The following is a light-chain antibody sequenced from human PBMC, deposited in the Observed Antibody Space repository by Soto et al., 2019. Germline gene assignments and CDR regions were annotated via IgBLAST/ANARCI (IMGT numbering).Light chain of an antibody. CDR3: SSYTSSSTLGV. V-gene: IGLV2-14*01. J-gene: IGLJ1*01. CDR2: DVS. Sequence: SVVNQPASVSGSPGQSITISCTGTSSDVGGYNYVSWYQQHPGKAPKLMIYDVSNRPSGVSNRFSGSKSGNTASLTISGLQAEDEADYYCSSYTSSSTLGVFGTGTKVTVL. CDR1: SSDVGGYNY.